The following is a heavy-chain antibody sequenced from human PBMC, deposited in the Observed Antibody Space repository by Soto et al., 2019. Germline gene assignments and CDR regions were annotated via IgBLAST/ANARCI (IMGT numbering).Heavy chain of an antibody. J-gene: IGHJ6*01. CDR1: GYSFTSYC. V-gene: IGHV5-10-1*01. Sequence: GSSRKISCKGSGYSFTSYCISWVRQMPGKGLEWLGGVDASDSYTNYSPSFQGHVTISADTSIINAYLQWSCLTASDTVMYYCAGGGSSPYYYYGMAVWGQGSTVTVSS. CDR3: AGGGSSPYYYYGMAV. D-gene: IGHD6-6*01. CDR2: VDASDSYT.